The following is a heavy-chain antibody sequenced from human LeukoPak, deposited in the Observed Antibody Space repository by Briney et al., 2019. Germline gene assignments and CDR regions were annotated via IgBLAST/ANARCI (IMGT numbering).Heavy chain of an antibody. CDR2: ISYSGST. D-gene: IGHD6-19*01. J-gene: IGHJ4*02. CDR1: SGPISNYY. Sequence: SETLSLTCTVSSGPISNYYWSWIRQPPGKRLEWIGYISYSGSTNYNPSLMSRVTISVDTSKTQFSLRLSSLTAADTAVYYCARTHTVAGFDYWGQGTLVTVSS. V-gene: IGHV4-59*01. CDR3: ARTHTVAGFDY.